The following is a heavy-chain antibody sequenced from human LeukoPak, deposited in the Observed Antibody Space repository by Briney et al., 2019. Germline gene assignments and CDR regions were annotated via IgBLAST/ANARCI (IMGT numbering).Heavy chain of an antibody. CDR1: GYTFSGYY. V-gene: IGHV1-2*02. CDR3: ARDDRGYAFDI. Sequence: ASVKVSCKASGYTFSGYYIHWVRQAPGQGLEWVGWINPHSGYTKFAQKFQGRVTMTRDTSISTAYMELSRLRSDDTAVCYCARDDRGYAFDIWGQGTMVTVSS. J-gene: IGHJ3*02. CDR2: INPHSGYT. D-gene: IGHD5-18*01.